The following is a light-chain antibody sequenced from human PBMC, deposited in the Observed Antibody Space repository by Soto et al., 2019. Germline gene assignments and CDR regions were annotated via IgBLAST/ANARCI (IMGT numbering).Light chain of an antibody. Sequence: DIQMTQSPSSLSASVADRVTITCLPSQSSSSYLNWYQQKPGKAPKLLISAASTLQSGVPSRFSGSGSGTDFTLTISTLQPEDFATYYCQQLNSYPTTFGQGTRLEI. CDR3: QQLNSYPTT. CDR1: QSSSSY. J-gene: IGKJ5*01. V-gene: IGKV1-9*01. CDR2: AAS.